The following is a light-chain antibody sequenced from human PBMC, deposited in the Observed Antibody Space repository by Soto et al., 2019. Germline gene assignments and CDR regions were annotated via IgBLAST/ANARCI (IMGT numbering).Light chain of an antibody. CDR2: DAS. V-gene: IGKV1-5*01. Sequence: DIQMTQSPSTLSASVGDRVTITCRASQSLSGTVAWYQQKPGKAPKLLIYDASSLERGVPSRFSGSGSGTEFTLTISRLQPDDFATYYCQHYDTYSRTFGQGTKVEI. CDR3: QHYDTYSRT. J-gene: IGKJ1*01. CDR1: QSLSGT.